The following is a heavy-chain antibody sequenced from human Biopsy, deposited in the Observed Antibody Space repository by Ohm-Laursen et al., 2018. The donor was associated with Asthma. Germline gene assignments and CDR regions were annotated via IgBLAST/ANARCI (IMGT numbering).Heavy chain of an antibody. CDR1: GYTFRSYG. CDR2: ISPFTGDT. Sequence: SVKVSCKASGYTFRSYGVSWVRQAPGQGLEWMGWISPFTGDTHFGQRFQGRVTMTTDTSADTAYMELRSLRSDDTAVYYCARHPYNFGGFDYWGQGSLVLVSS. D-gene: IGHD5-24*01. V-gene: IGHV1-18*04. J-gene: IGHJ4*02. CDR3: ARHPYNFGGFDY.